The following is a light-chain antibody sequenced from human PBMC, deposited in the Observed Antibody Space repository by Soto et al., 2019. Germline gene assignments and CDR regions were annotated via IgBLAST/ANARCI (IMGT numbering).Light chain of an antibody. CDR2: GAS. Sequence: EIVLTQSPGTLSLSPGERATLSCRASQSVSSSYLAWYQQKPGQAPRLLIYGASSRATGIPGRFSGSGSGTDFTLTISRLEPEDFAVYYCQLSWTFGQGTKVEIK. V-gene: IGKV3-20*01. J-gene: IGKJ1*01. CDR3: QLSWT. CDR1: QSVSSSY.